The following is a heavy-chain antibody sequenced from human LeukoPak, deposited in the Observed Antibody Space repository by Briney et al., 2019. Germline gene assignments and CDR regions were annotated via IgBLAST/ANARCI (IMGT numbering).Heavy chain of an antibody. CDR3: ASSLYGGHPGFDY. D-gene: IGHD4-23*01. Sequence: SETLSLTCAVSGGSISSGGYSWSWIRQPPGKGLEWIGYIYHSGSTYYNPSLKSRVTISVDRSKNQFSLKLSSVTAADTAVYYCASSLYGGHPGFDYWGQGTLVTVSS. CDR1: GGSISSGGYS. J-gene: IGHJ4*02. CDR2: IYHSGST. V-gene: IGHV4-30-2*01.